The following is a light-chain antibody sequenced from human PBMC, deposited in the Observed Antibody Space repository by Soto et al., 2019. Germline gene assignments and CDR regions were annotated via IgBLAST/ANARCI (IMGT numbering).Light chain of an antibody. J-gene: IGKJ4*01. CDR1: QSVSSSY. Sequence: IAMTQSPGTLSLSPGERATLSWMASQSVSSSYLAWYKQKPGQAPRLLIYGASSRATGIPDRFSGSGSGTDFTLTISRLEPEDFEVYYCQQYRSSPLTFGGGTKVDIK. CDR2: GAS. V-gene: IGKV3-20*01. CDR3: QQYRSSPLT.